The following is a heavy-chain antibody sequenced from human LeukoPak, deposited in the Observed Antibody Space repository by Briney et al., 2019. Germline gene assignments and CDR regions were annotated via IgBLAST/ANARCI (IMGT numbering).Heavy chain of an antibody. CDR3: ARGWRYYGSGSYYNPHFDY. V-gene: IGHV3-23*01. CDR1: GFTFSSHA. D-gene: IGHD3-10*01. CDR2: IRGSGGTT. J-gene: IGHJ4*02. Sequence: PGGSLRLSCAASGFTFSSHAMSWVRQAPGKGLEWVSSIRGSGGTTYYADSVKGRLTISRDNAKNSLYLQMNSLRAEDTAVYYCARGWRYYGSGSYYNPHFDYWGQGTLVTVSS.